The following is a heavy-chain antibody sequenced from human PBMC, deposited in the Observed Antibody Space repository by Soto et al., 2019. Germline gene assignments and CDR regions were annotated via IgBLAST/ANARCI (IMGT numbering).Heavy chain of an antibody. Sequence: ASVKVSCKASGYTFTSYGISWVRQAPGQGLEWMGWISAYNGNTNYAQKLQGRVTMTTDTSTSTAYMELRSLRSDDTAVYYCARADPVAYYYGMDVWGQGTTVTVSS. CDR1: GYTFTSYG. CDR3: ARADPVAYYYGMDV. CDR2: ISAYNGNT. V-gene: IGHV1-18*01. J-gene: IGHJ6*02.